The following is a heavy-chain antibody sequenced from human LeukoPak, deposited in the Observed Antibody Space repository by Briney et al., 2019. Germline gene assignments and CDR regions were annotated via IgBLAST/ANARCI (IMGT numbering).Heavy chain of an antibody. D-gene: IGHD3-10*01. CDR2: INHSGIT. V-gene: IGHV4-34*01. J-gene: IGHJ4*02. CDR3: ARVKIAFGNYGLGSLGY. CDR1: GGSLTGYY. Sequence: SETLSLTCAVYGGSLTGYYWSWIRQPPGKGLEWIGEINHSGITDYNPSLKSRVTISVDTSKNQFSLKLTSMTAADTAVYYCARVKIAFGNYGLGSLGYWGQGTLVIVSS.